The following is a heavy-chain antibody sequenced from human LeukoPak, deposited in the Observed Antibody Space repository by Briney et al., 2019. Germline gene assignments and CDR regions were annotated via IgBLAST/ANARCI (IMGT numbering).Heavy chain of an antibody. J-gene: IGHJ6*03. CDR3: ARKGIGSSRYQNMDV. Sequence: GGCLRLSCAASGFTFSDYHMSWVRQAPGKGLEWVSAIVGGSTYYTESVKGRFTVSRDTSKNTLYLQMNSLRAEDTAVYYCARKGIGSSRYQNMDVWGKGTTVTVSS. D-gene: IGHD6-25*01. CDR2: IVGGST. CDR1: GFTFSDYH. V-gene: IGHV3-23*01.